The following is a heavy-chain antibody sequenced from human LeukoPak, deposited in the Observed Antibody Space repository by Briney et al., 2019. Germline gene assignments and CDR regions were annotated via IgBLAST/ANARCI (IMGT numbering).Heavy chain of an antibody. J-gene: IGHJ3*02. CDR2: VNPSGGST. CDR3: ARDNNDYGDYERAFDI. D-gene: IGHD4-17*01. CDR1: GYTFTSYY. V-gene: IGHV1-46*01. Sequence: GASVKVSCKASGYTFTSYYMHWVRQAPGQRLEWMGLVNPSGGSTSYAQKFQGRVTMTRDTSTSTVYMELSSLRSEDTAVYYCARDNNDYGDYERAFDIWGQGTMVTVSS.